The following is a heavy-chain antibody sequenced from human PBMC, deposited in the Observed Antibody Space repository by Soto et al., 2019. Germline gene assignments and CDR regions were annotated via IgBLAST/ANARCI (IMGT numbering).Heavy chain of an antibody. CDR1: GFTFSDYG. CDR2: ISYDGTNT. D-gene: IGHD3-22*01. V-gene: IGHV3-30*18. CDR3: AKAPWESGDYPDESPYY. Sequence: QVQLVESGGGVVQPGRYLRVSCAASGFTFSDYGMHWVRQAPGQGLEWVEVISYDGTNTYYADSVSGRFTITRVNSKNTLYRLLSSLTAEDTAVYYCAKAPWESGDYPDESPYYWCQGTLVTFAS. J-gene: IGHJ4*02.